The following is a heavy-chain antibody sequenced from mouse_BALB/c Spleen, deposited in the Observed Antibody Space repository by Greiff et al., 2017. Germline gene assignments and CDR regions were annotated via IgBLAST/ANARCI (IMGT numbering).Heavy chain of an antibody. D-gene: IGHD1-2*01. V-gene: IGHV3-2*02. CDR2: ISYSGST. CDR3: ARGGFHYYGYWFAY. J-gene: IGHJ3*01. CDR1: GYSITSDYA. Sequence: EVKLVESGPGLVKPSQSLSLTCTVTGYSITSDYAWNWIRQFPGNKLEWMGYISYSGSTSYNPSLKSRISITRDTSKNQFFLQLNSVTTEDTATYYCARGGFHYYGYWFAYWGQGTLVTVSA.